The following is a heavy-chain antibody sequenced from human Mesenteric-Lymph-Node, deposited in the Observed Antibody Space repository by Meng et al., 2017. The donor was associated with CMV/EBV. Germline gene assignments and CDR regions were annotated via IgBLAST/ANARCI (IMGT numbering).Heavy chain of an antibody. CDR2: ISGSGGST. V-gene: IGHV3-23*01. J-gene: IGHJ4*02. CDR1: GFTFSSYW. Sequence: GESLKISCAASGFTFSSYWMYWVRQVPGKGLVWVSAISGSGGSTYYADSVKGRFTVSKDNSKNTLYLQMNSLRAEDTAVYYCAKDQAVVVPAAFFDNWGQGALVTVSS. CDR3: AKDQAVVVPAAFFDN. D-gene: IGHD2-2*01.